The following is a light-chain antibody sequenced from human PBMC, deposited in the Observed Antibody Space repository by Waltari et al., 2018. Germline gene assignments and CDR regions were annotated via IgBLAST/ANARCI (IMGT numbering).Light chain of an antibody. V-gene: IGLV2-14*03. CDR2: DVT. J-gene: IGLJ3*02. CDR3: SSYTGRPIMV. Sequence: QSALTQPASVSGSPGQSITLSCTGTSSDVGAYNYVFWYQQHAGQAPKRMSYDVTKRPSGVSTRFSGSKSGNTASLTISGLQAEDEADYYCSSYTGRPIMVFGGGTKLTVL. CDR1: SSDVGAYNY.